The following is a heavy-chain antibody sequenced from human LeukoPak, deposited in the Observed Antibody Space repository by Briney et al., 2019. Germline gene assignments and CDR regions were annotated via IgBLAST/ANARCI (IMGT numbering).Heavy chain of an antibody. J-gene: IGHJ4*02. CDR2: ISSSSTTI. CDR1: GFTFSSYW. D-gene: IGHD6-6*01. CDR3: ARRYTSASFDY. V-gene: IGHV3-48*04. Sequence: GGSLRLSCAASGFTFSSYWMSWVRQAPGKGLEWVSYISSSSTTIYYADSVKGRFTISRDNAKNSLYLQMDSLRAEDTAVYYCARRYTSASFDYWGQGTLVTVSS.